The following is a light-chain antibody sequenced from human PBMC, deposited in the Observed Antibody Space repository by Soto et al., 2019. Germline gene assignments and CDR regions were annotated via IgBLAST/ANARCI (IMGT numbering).Light chain of an antibody. CDR3: AAWDDSLSVP. Sequence: QSVLTQPPSASGTPGQRVTISCSGSSSNIGNNYVYWYQQLPATAPKLLIYSNNQRPSGVPDRFSGSKSGTSASLAISGLRSEDEADYYCAAWDDSLSVPFGTGTKVTVL. V-gene: IGLV1-47*02. CDR2: SNN. J-gene: IGLJ1*01. CDR1: SSNIGNNY.